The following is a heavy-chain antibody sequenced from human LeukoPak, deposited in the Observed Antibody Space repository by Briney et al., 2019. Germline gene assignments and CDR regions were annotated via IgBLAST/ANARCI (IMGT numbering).Heavy chain of an antibody. J-gene: IGHJ4*02. Sequence: GGSLRLSCAASGFTFSSYAMSWLRPAPGKWLEWVSAISENGGTTYYADSVRGRSTISRDNSKNTLSLQLNSLRAEDAAVYYCAKEGPTGTTKFDYWGQGTLVTVSS. CDR1: GFTFSSYA. V-gene: IGHV3-23*01. CDR3: AKEGPTGTTKFDY. CDR2: ISENGGTT. D-gene: IGHD1-1*01.